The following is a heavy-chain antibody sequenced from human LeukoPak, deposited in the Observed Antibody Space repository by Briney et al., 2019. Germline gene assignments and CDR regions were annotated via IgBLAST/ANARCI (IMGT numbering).Heavy chain of an antibody. CDR2: IYYSGST. D-gene: IGHD3-22*01. Sequence: SETLSLTCTVSGGSISSYYWSWIRQPPEKGLEWIGYIYYSGSTNYNPSLKSRVTISVDTSKNQFSLKLSSVTAADTAVYYCAGGPYYYDSSGYYYCYYYMDVWGKGTTVTVSS. V-gene: IGHV4-59*01. CDR1: GGSISSYY. J-gene: IGHJ6*03. CDR3: AGGPYYYDSSGYYYCYYYMDV.